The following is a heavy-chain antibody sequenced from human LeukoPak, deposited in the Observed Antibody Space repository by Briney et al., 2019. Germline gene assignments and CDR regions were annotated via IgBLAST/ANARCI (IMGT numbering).Heavy chain of an antibody. CDR2: ISWNSGTI. D-gene: IGHD6-13*01. V-gene: IGHV3-9*02. CDR1: GFTSDDYA. J-gene: IGHJ4*02. CDR3: AKDGAAAGTYFDY. Sequence: PGGSLRLSCAASGFTSDDYAMNWVRQAPGKGLEWVSGISWNSGTIGYADSVKGRFTISRDNAKNSLYLQMNSLRAEDTALYYCAKDGAAAGTYFDYWGQGTLVTVSS.